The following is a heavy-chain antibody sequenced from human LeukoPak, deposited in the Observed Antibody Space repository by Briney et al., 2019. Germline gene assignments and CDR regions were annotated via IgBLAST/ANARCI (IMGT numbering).Heavy chain of an antibody. CDR1: GFTFSSYA. CDR2: ISGSGGST. Sequence: TGGSLRLSCAASGFTFSSYAMSWVRQTPGKGLEWVSAISGSGGSTYYADSVKGRFTISRDNSKDTLYLQMNSLRAEDTAVYYCAKGNPRRGSSGQLTYYFDYWGQGTLVTVSS. D-gene: IGHD6-19*01. CDR3: AKGNPRRGSSGQLTYYFDY. V-gene: IGHV3-23*01. J-gene: IGHJ4*02.